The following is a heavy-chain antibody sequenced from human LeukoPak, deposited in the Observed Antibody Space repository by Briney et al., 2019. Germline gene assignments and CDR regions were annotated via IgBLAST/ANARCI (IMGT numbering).Heavy chain of an antibody. V-gene: IGHV4-59*01. D-gene: IGHD6-19*01. CDR1: GGSISSYY. Sequence: SETLSLTCTVSGGSISSYYWSWIRQPPGRGLEWIGYIYYSGSTNYNPSLKSRVTISVDTSKNQFSLKLSSVTAADTAVYYCARDAVAGIDYWGQGTLVTVSS. J-gene: IGHJ4*02. CDR3: ARDAVAGIDY. CDR2: IYYSGST.